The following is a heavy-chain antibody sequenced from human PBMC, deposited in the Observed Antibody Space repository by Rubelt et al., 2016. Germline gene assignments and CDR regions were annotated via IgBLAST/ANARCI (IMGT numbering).Heavy chain of an antibody. Sequence: EVQLVESGGGLVQPGGSLRLPCAASGFTFSSYWMSWVRQAPGQGLEWVANIKQDGSEKYYVDSVKGRFTISRDNAKNSLYLEMKSLRAEETAVYYCAKDNWNHYPEDAFDIWGQGTMVTVSS. CDR2: IKQDGSEK. D-gene: IGHD1-14*01. CDR1: GFTFSSYW. CDR3: AKDNWNHYPEDAFDI. V-gene: IGHV3-7*01. J-gene: IGHJ3*02.